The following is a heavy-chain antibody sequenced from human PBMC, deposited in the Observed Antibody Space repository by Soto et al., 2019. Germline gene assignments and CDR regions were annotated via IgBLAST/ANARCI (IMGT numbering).Heavy chain of an antibody. CDR1: GGSVNTGGYY. CDR3: ARGVIVSDNWFDP. J-gene: IGHJ5*02. D-gene: IGHD3-22*01. Sequence: QVLLQQSGPGLVKPSQTLSLTCTVSGGSVNTGGYYWTWIRQPPGKGLEYIGYIYYSGYNYNNPSLKTRASMSLATSKNQFSLTLTSVTAADTAVYYCARGVIVSDNWFDPWGQGTLVTVSS. V-gene: IGHV4-31*03. CDR2: IYYSGYN.